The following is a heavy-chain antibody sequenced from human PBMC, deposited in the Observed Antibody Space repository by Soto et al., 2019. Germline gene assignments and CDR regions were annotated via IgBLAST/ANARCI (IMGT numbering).Heavy chain of an antibody. CDR3: ARVVVPAAALDY. CDR1: GGSISSYY. J-gene: IGHJ4*02. D-gene: IGHD2-2*01. V-gene: IGHV4-59*01. CDR2: IYYSGST. Sequence: PSETLSLTCTVSGGSISSYYWSWIRQPPGKGLEWIGYIYYSGSTNYNPSLKSRVTISVDTSKNQFSLKLSSVTAADTAVYYCARVVVPAAALDYWGQGTLVTVSS.